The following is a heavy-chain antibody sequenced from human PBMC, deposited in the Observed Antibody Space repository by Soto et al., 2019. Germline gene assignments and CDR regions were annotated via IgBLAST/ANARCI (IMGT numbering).Heavy chain of an antibody. D-gene: IGHD3-16*01. CDR1: GGTFSSHA. Sequence: QVQLVQSGAEVKKPGSSVKVSCKASGGTFSSHAISWVRQAPGQGLEWMGGIIPFFKAANYAQKFQGRVTITADDSTSTAYMDLDSLRSEDTAVYYCARDVPLNYYDGTFSYYAMDVWVQGTTVTVSS. V-gene: IGHV1-69*01. CDR2: IIPFFKAA. CDR3: ARDVPLNYYDGTFSYYAMDV. J-gene: IGHJ6*02.